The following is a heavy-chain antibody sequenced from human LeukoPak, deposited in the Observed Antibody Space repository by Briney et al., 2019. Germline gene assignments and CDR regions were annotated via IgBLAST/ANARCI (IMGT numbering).Heavy chain of an antibody. CDR3: ARVVPAAIGYYYYMDV. J-gene: IGHJ6*03. D-gene: IGHD2-2*02. CDR2: IYYSGST. Sequence: SETLSLTCAVYGGSFSGYYWSWIRQPPGKGLGWIGYIYYSGSTYYNPSLRSRVTISVDTSKNQFSLKLSSVTAADTAVYYCARVVPAAIGYYYYMDVWGKGTTVTVSS. V-gene: IGHV4-59*01. CDR1: GGSFSGYY.